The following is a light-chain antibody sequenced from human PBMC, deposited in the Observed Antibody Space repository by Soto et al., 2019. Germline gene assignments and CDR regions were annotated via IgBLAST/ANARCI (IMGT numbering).Light chain of an antibody. CDR2: KAS. J-gene: IGKJ1*01. CDR1: QTSSSW. Sequence: IPMTPYHATLPASLVDRVTXTCRASQTSSSWLAWYQQKPGKAHKLLIYKASTLKSGVPSRFSASGSGTEFTLTISSLQPDDFAPYYCQHYSSSLEAFGQGSKLDI. CDR3: QHYSSSLEA. V-gene: IGKV1-5*03.